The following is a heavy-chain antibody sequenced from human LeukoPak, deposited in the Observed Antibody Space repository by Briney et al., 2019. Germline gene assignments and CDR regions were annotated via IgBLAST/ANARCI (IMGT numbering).Heavy chain of an antibody. D-gene: IGHD3-16*01. J-gene: IGHJ4*02. V-gene: IGHV3-64*01. CDR1: GFTFSSYA. CDR3: ARRGRNFDY. Sequence: GGSLRLSCAASGFTFSSYAMHWVRQAPGKGLEYVSAISSNGGSTYYANSVKGRFTISRDNAKNSLYLQMNSLRPEDTAVYYCARRGRNFDYWGQGTLVTVSS. CDR2: ISSNGGST.